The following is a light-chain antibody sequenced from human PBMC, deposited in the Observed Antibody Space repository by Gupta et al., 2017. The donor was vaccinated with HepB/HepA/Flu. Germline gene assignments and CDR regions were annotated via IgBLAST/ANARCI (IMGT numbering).Light chain of an antibody. Sequence: QSVLTQPPSASGTPGQRVTISCYGSSSNIGSNYVYWHQQLPGTAPKLLIYRNNQRPSGVPDRFSGSKSGTSASLATSGLRSEDEADYYCAAWDDSRSGHVVFAGGTKLTVL. V-gene: IGLV1-47*01. CDR2: RNN. J-gene: IGLJ2*01. CDR3: AAWDDSRSGHVV. CDR1: SSNIGSNY.